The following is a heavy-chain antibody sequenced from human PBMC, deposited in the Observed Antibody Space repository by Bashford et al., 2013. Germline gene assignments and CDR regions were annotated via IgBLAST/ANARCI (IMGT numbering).Heavy chain of an antibody. CDR3: AIPPFVWEISGRDRPDADYFDSGYFQH. V-gene: IGHV4-34*01. D-gene: IGHD4-17*01. CDR1: GGAFSHYY. J-gene: IGHJ1*01. Sequence: SETLSLTCAVYGGAFSHYYWSWVRQSPGKGLEWLGKINAGGTTIYNPSLKGRVTMSVDASLNQFFXKMTSVTAADTAVYYCAIPPFVWEISGRDRPDADYFDSGYFQHWGQGTLVTVSS. CDR2: INAGGTT.